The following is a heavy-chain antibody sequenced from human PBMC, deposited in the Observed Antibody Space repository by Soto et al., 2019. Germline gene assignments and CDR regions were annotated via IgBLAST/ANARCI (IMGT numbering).Heavy chain of an antibody. CDR3: ARDPYYDYIWGSYRGGFWFDP. Sequence: QVQLVQSGAEVKKPGASVKVSCKASGYTFTSYGISWVRQAPGQGLEWMGWISAYNGNTNYAQKLQGGATLTTDKPTRTAYRELRSLRSDDPAVYYCARDPYYDYIWGSYRGGFWFDPWGQGTLVTVSS. J-gene: IGHJ5*02. CDR1: GYTFTSYG. D-gene: IGHD3-16*01. CDR2: ISAYNGNT. V-gene: IGHV1-18*01.